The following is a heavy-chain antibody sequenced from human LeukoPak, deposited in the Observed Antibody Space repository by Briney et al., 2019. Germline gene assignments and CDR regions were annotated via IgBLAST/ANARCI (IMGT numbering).Heavy chain of an antibody. Sequence: SETLSLTCTVSGGSISSGSYYWSWIRQPAGKGLEWIGRIYTSGSTNYNPSLKSRVTISVDTSKNQFSLKLSSVTAADTAVYYCARHCSSTSCSDYWGQGTLVTVSS. CDR2: IYTSGST. V-gene: IGHV4-61*02. CDR3: ARHCSSTSCSDY. D-gene: IGHD2-2*01. CDR1: GGSISSGSYY. J-gene: IGHJ4*02.